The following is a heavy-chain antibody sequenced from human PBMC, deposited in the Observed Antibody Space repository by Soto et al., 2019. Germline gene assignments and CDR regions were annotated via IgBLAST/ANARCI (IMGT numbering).Heavy chain of an antibody. CDR1: GFTVSSNY. CDR2: IYSGGTT. D-gene: IGHD3-3*02. J-gene: IGHJ4*02. V-gene: IGHV3-53*04. CDR3: AREDPLAYLDY. Sequence: EVQLVESGGGLVQPGGSLRLSCAASGFTVSSNYMTWVRQAPGKGLEWVSVIYSGGTTYYADSVRGRFTISRHNSKNTLYLQMDSLRAEDTAVYYWAREDPLAYLDYWGQGTLVTVSS.